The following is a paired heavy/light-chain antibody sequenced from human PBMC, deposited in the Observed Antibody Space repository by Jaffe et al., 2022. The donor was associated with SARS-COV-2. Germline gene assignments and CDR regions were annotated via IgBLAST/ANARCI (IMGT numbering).Light chain of an antibody. J-gene: IGKJ3*01. CDR2: AAS. V-gene: IGKV1-39*01. Sequence: DIQMTQSPTSLSASIGDTVTITCRASQRIVSYLNWYQQKPGKAPNLLISAASNLHSGVPTRFSGSGSGTDFTLTITSLQPDDFATYFCQQTYNAPFTFGPGTTVEIK. CDR3: QQTYNAPFT. CDR1: QRIVSY.
Heavy chain of an antibody. V-gene: IGHV3-30*18. CDR3: VKDLGRSMVAVGGGYFQY. CDR2: ISHDGSNV. CDR1: GFTFSSYG. J-gene: IGHJ1*01. Sequence: QVQLVESGGGVVQPGRSLRLSCAASGFTFSSYGMHWVRQAPGKGLEWVALISHDGSNVDYSDSVKGRFTISRDSSRNTLYLQMNSLRADDTAVYYCVKDLGRSMVAVGGGYFQYWGQGTLVTVSS. D-gene: IGHD6-13*01.